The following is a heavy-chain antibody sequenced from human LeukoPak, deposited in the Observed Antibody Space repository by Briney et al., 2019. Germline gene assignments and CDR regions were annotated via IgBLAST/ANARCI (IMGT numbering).Heavy chain of an antibody. Sequence: PGGSLRLSCAASGFTFSSYGMHWVRQAPGKGLEWVAVISYDGSNKYYADSVKGRFTISRDNSKNTLYLQMNSLRAEDTAVYYCATPTTGYSSGEFDYRGQGTLVTVSS. V-gene: IGHV3-30*03. D-gene: IGHD6-19*01. CDR2: ISYDGSNK. J-gene: IGHJ4*02. CDR1: GFTFSSYG. CDR3: ATPTTGYSSGEFDY.